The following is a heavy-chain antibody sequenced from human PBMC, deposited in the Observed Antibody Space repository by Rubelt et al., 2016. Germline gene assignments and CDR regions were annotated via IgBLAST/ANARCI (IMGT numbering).Heavy chain of an antibody. D-gene: IGHD2-15*01. V-gene: IGHV4-34*01. CDR1: GGSFNNYY. Sequence: QVQLQQWGAGLLKPSETLSLTCAVYGGSFNNYYWFWIRQPPGKGLEWIGEVNHNGNTNYNPSLKSRLTISLDTSKSQFSRKLSSVTAAETAVYDCAKERCSGGNCYLGYWGQGTRVTVSS. CDR2: VNHNGNT. J-gene: IGHJ4*02. CDR3: AKERCSGGNCYLGY.